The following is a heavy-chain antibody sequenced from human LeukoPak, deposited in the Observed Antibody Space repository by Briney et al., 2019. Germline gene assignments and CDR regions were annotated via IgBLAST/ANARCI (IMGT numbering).Heavy chain of an antibody. CDR2: ISSSSIYI. CDR1: GFTFSSYS. Sequence: PGGSLRLSCAASGFTFSSYSMNWVRQAPGKGLEWVSYISSSSIYIYYADSVKGRFTVSRDNAKNALFLHMNSMRAEDTAVYYCARILNYNYCSGGSCYSGPFDYWGQGTLVTVSS. CDR3: ARILNYNYCSGGSCYSGPFDY. V-gene: IGHV3-21*01. D-gene: IGHD2-15*01. J-gene: IGHJ4*02.